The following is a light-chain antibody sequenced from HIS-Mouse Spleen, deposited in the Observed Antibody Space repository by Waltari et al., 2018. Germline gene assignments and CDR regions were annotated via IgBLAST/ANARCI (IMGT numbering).Light chain of an antibody. V-gene: IGKV1-8*01. CDR1: QGISNY. Sequence: AIRMTQSPSSLSASTGDRVTITCRASQGISNYLARYQQKPEKAPKLLIYAASTWQSGVPSRFSGSGSGTDFTLTISCLQSEDFATYYCQQYYSYLFTFGPGTKVDIK. CDR2: AAS. J-gene: IGKJ3*01. CDR3: QQYYSYLFT.